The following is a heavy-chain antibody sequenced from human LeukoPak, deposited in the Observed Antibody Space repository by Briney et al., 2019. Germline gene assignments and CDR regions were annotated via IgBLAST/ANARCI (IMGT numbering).Heavy chain of an antibody. V-gene: IGHV1-18*01. J-gene: IGHJ4*02. Sequence: ASVKVSCKASGYTFTSYGISWVRQAPGQGPEWMGWISAYNGNTNYAQKLQGRVTMTTDTSTSTAYMELRSLRSDDTAVYYCAAHYYDSSGYFPTIDYWGQGTLVTVSS. CDR3: AAHYYDSSGYFPTIDY. D-gene: IGHD3-22*01. CDR1: GYTFTSYG. CDR2: ISAYNGNT.